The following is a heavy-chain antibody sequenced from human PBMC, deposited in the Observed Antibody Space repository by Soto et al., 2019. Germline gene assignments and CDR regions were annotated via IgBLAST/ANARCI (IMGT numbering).Heavy chain of an antibody. V-gene: IGHV1-69*08. J-gene: IGHJ4*02. Sequence: QVQLVQSGAEVKKPGSSVKVSCKASGGTFSSYTISWVRQAPGQGLEWMGRIIPILGIANYAQKFQGRVTITADKSTSTAYMELSSLRSEDTAVYYCARDGGDDLFDYWGQGTLVTVSS. D-gene: IGHD5-12*01. CDR1: GGTFSSYT. CDR2: IIPILGIA. CDR3: ARDGGDDLFDY.